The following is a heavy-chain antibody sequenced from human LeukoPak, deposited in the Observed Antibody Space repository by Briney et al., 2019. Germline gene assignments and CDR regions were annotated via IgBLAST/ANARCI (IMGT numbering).Heavy chain of an antibody. D-gene: IGHD6-19*01. CDR1: GFTFSIYA. Sequence: PGGSLRLSCAASGFTFSIYAMNWVRQAPGKGLEWVSTIRASGGSTYYADSVKGRFTISRDSSKNKLYMVMNSLRAEDTAVYYCATLASYGSAWYKTGFDYWGQGTLVTVSS. J-gene: IGHJ4*02. CDR3: ATLASYGSAWYKTGFDY. V-gene: IGHV3-23*01. CDR2: IRASGGST.